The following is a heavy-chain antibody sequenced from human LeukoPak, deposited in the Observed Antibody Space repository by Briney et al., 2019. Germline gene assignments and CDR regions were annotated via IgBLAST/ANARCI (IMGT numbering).Heavy chain of an antibody. D-gene: IGHD6-19*01. CDR3: ARDRPSQYSSGWYYFDY. CDR2: IYSGGST. CDR1: GFTVSSNY. J-gene: IGHJ4*02. V-gene: IGHV3-53*01. Sequence: GGSLRLSCAASGFTVSSNYMSWVRQAPGKGLEWVSVIYSGGSTYYADSVKGRFTISRDNSKNTLYLQMNSLRAEDTAVYYCARDRPSQYSSGWYYFDYWGQGTPVTVSS.